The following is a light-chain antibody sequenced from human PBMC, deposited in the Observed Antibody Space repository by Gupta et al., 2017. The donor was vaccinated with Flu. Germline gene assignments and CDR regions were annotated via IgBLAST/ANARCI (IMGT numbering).Light chain of an antibody. V-gene: IGKV3-20*01. Sequence: VLTQSPDTLSLPAGERAILSCRASQGVSSTYIAWYQKKAGQTFRLLIYGGSTRAPDIPDRFTGGASGTDFTLTISGLEPEDSATYCCQQDGYIPHTFGGGTKLHIK. CDR2: GGS. J-gene: IGKJ4*01. CDR1: QGVSSTY. CDR3: QQDGYIPHT.